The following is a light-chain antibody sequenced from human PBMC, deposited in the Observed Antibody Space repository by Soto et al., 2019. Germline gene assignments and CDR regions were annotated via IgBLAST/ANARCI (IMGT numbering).Light chain of an antibody. Sequence: IQMTHSPSTLSASVLYRVTITFRASQSISNRLAWYQQKPGKAPKVLIYKASYLASGVPSRFSGGGSGTEFTLTISSLQPDDFATYYCQQYSSYWTFGQGTKVDIK. CDR1: QSISNR. CDR3: QQYSSYWT. V-gene: IGKV1-5*03. J-gene: IGKJ1*01. CDR2: KAS.